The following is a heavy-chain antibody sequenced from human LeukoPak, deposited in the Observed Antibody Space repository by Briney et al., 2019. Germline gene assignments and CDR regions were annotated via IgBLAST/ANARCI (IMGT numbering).Heavy chain of an antibody. CDR2: ISYDGSNK. CDR3: ARDPGYSYGYYFDY. D-gene: IGHD5-18*01. J-gene: IGHJ4*02. V-gene: IGHV3-30-3*01. CDR1: GFTFSSYW. Sequence: GGSLRLSCAASGFTFSSYWMSWVRQAPGKGLEWVAVISYDGSNKYHADSVKGRFTISRDNYKNTLYLQMNSLRAEDTAVYYCARDPGYSYGYYFDYWGQGTLVTVSS.